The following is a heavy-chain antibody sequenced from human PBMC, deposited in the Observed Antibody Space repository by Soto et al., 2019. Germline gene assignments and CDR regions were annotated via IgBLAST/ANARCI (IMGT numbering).Heavy chain of an antibody. CDR2: INHSGST. V-gene: IGHV4-34*01. CDR1: GGSFSGYD. CDR3: ASAYGGPIDYYNYYGMDV. D-gene: IGHD4-17*01. J-gene: IGHJ6*02. Sequence: SETLSLTCAVYGGSFSGYDWTWIRQPPGTGLEWIGEINHSGSTNYNPSLKSRVTISVDTSKNQFSLELRSMTAADTAVDYCASAYGGPIDYYNYYGMDVWGQGTTDTVSS.